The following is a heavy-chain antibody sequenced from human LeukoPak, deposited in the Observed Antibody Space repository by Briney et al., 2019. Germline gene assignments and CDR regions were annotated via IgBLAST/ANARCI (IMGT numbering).Heavy chain of an antibody. CDR1: GFTFSSYG. Sequence: PGGSLRLSCAASGFTFSSYGMHWVRQAPGKGLEWVAVISYDGSNKYYADSVKGRFTISRDNSKNTLYLQMNSLRAEDTAVYYCAKDLDDSWFDYWGQGTLVTVSS. V-gene: IGHV3-30*18. J-gene: IGHJ4*02. CDR3: AKDLDDSWFDY. CDR2: ISYDGSNK. D-gene: IGHD3-16*01.